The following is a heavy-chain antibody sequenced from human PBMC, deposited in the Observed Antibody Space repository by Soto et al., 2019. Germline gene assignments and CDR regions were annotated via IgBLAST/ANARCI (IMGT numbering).Heavy chain of an antibody. J-gene: IGHJ4*02. CDR1: GGSFSGYY. D-gene: IGHD3-10*01. CDR2: INHSGST. V-gene: IGHV4-34*01. CDR3: ARGPSYGSGSYGY. Sequence: TSETLSLTCAVYGGSFSGYYWSWIRQPPGKGLEWIGEINHSGSTNYNPSLKSRVTISVDTSKNQFSLKLSSVTAADTAVYYCARGPSYGSGSYGYWGQGTLVTVSS.